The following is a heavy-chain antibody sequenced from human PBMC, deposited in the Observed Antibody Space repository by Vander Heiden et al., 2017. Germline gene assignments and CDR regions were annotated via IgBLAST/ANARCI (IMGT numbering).Heavy chain of an antibody. D-gene: IGHD3-3*01. CDR3: ARGLYYDFWSGYISRYFDL. CDR1: GGSFSGYY. Sequence: QVQLQQWGAGLLKPSETLSLTCAVYGGSFSGYYWSWLRQPPGKGLEWIGEINHSGSTNYNPSLKSRVTISVDTSKNQFSLKLSSVTAADTAVYDCARGLYYDFWSGYISRYFDLWGRGTLVTVSS. CDR2: INHSGST. V-gene: IGHV4-34*01. J-gene: IGHJ2*01.